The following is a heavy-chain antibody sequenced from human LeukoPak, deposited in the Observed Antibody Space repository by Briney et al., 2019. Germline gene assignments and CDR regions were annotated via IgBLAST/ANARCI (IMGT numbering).Heavy chain of an antibody. CDR1: GGSISSYY. J-gene: IGHJ5*02. D-gene: IGHD3-10*01. CDR3: ARGGYYGSGNDFRFDP. CDR2: IYYSGST. Sequence: SETLSLTCTVSGGSISSYYWSWIRQPPGKGLEWIGYIYYSGSTNYKSSLKSRVTISVDTSKNQFSLKLSSVTAADTAVYFCARGGYYGSGNDFRFDPWGQGTLVTVSS. V-gene: IGHV4-59*01.